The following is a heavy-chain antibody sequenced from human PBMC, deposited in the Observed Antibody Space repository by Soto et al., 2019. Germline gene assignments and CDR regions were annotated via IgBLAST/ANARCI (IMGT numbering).Heavy chain of an antibody. D-gene: IGHD4-17*01. V-gene: IGHV3-15*01. CDR1: GFTFSNAW. J-gene: IGHJ4*02. Sequence: EVQLVESGGGLVKPGGSLRLSCAASGFTFSNAWMSWVRQAPGKGLEWVGRIKSKTDGGTTDYAAPVKGRFTISRDDSKNTLYLQMNSLKTEDTAVYYCTHGDYEDYFDYWGQGTLVTVSS. CDR3: THGDYEDYFDY. CDR2: IKSKTDGGTT.